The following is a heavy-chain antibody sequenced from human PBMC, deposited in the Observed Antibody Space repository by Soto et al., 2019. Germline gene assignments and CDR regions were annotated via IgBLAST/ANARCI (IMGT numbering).Heavy chain of an antibody. CDR3: ARGYTRSYNWFDP. CDR1: GFTVSSNY. D-gene: IGHD1-26*01. CDR2: IYSGGST. V-gene: IGHV3-53*04. J-gene: IGHJ5*02. Sequence: ESGGGLVQPGGSLRLSCAASGFTVSSNYMSWVRQAPGKGLEWVSVIYSGGSTYYADSVKGRFTISRHNSKNTLYLQMNSLRAEDTAVYYCARGYTRSYNWFDPWGQGTLVTVSS.